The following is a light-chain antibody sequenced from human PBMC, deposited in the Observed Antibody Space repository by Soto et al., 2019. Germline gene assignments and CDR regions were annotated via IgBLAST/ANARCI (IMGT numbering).Light chain of an antibody. Sequence: EIVWTQSPANLSLSPWERATLSCRASQSVDNYLAWYQQKPGQAPRLLIYDVSNRATGTPARFSGSGSGTDFTLSISSLEPEDFAVYYCQQRSNQPRFTFGPATKVDIK. J-gene: IGKJ3*01. CDR3: QQRSNQPRFT. CDR2: DVS. CDR1: QSVDNY. V-gene: IGKV3-11*01.